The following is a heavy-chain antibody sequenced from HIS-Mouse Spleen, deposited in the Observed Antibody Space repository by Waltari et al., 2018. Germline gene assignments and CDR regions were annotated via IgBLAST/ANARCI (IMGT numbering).Heavy chain of an antibody. V-gene: IGHV4-34*01. J-gene: IGHJ4*02. Sequence: QVQLQQWGAGLLKPSETLSLTCAVYGWSFSGYYWSWIRQPPGPGLEWIGEINHSGSTNYNPSLKSRVTISVDTSKNQFSLKLSSVTAADTAVYYCARGRGYDYVWGSYRYTGYYFDYWGQGTLVTVSS. CDR1: GWSFSGYY. CDR2: INHSGST. D-gene: IGHD3-16*02. CDR3: ARGRGYDYVWGSYRYTGYYFDY.